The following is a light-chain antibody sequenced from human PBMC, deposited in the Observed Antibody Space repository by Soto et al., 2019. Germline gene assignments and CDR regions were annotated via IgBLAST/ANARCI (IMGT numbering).Light chain of an antibody. J-gene: IGKJ2*01. CDR2: AAS. CDR1: QTISTY. CDR3: QQSLGIPYT. Sequence: DIRMTQSPSSLSASVGDRVTITCRASQTISTYLNWYQQKPGKAPKLLIYAASTLQSGVPSRFSGSGSGTDFTLTINSLQPEDFATYYCQQSLGIPYTFGQGTKLEIQ. V-gene: IGKV1-39*01.